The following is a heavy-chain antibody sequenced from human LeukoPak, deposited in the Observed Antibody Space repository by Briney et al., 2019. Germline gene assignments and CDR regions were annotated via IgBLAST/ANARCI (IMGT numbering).Heavy chain of an antibody. D-gene: IGHD3-22*01. Sequence: PSETLSLTCTVSGGSMTSGGYYWAWIRQHPGKGLERIGHIYYSGTTYYNASLRRRLSLSVDTSKTQFSLKLSSVAAADTAVYYCARGGAVRQYYYDSSGYYFDFWGQGALVTVSS. CDR3: ARGGAVRQYYYDSSGYYFDF. J-gene: IGHJ5*01. V-gene: IGHV4-31*03. CDR2: IYYSGTT. CDR1: GGSMTSGGYY.